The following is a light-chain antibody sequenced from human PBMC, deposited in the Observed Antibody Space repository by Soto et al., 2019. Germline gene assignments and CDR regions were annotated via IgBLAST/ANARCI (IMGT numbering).Light chain of an antibody. CDR1: QSVSNY. J-gene: IGKJ2*01. V-gene: IGKV3-11*01. CDR2: DAS. CDR3: QQRNDWPPYT. Sequence: EIVLTQSPATLSLSPGERATLSCRASQSVSNYLAWYQHKPGQAPRLLIYDASNRATCIPARFSGSGSGTDFTLTISSLGPEDFAVYYCQQRNDWPPYTFGQGNKLEIK.